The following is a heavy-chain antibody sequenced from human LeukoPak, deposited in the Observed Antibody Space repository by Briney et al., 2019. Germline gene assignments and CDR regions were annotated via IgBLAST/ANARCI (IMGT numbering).Heavy chain of an antibody. CDR2: IYNSGNT. CDR1: GGSISSINW. V-gene: IGHV4-4*02. J-gene: IGHJ4*02. CDR3: ARGLRRHIAAAGY. D-gene: IGHD6-13*01. Sequence: SETLSLTCAVSGGSISSINWWSWVRQPPGKGLGWIGEIYNSGNTYYNPSLRSWVTMSLDTSKNQFSLKLRSVTAADTAVYYCARGLRRHIAAAGYWGQGTLVTVSS.